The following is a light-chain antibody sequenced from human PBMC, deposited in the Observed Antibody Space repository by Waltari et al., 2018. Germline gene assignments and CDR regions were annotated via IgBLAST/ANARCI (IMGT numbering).Light chain of an antibody. CDR2: GAS. CDR3: QQYDNWLGT. J-gene: IGKJ1*01. CDR1: QSIRSN. V-gene: IGKV3-15*01. Sequence: EIVMTQSPATLSVFLGERATLSCRASQSIRSNLAWYQHKPGQAPRLLIYGASTRATGIPARFSGSGSGTEFTLTISSLQSEDFAVYFCQQYDNWLGTFGQGTKVEI.